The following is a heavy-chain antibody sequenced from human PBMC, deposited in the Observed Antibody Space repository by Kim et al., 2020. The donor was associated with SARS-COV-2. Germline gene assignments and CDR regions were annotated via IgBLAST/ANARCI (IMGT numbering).Heavy chain of an antibody. CDR3: ASLYGSGSTYEGNIDY. D-gene: IGHD3-10*01. CDR2: ISPLGKTR. V-gene: IGHV3-48*03. Sequence: EVQMVESGGGSVQPGGSLRLSCDGSAFDFRNYEMNWVRQAPGKGLEWLSSISPLGKTRHYADSVKGRFTISRDNARSSLSLQMTNLKVGDTAVYYCASLYGSGSTYEGNIDYWGQGTLVTVSS. CDR1: AFDFRNYE. J-gene: IGHJ4*02.